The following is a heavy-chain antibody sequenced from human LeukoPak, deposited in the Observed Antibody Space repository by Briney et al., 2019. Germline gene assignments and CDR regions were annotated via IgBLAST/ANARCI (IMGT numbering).Heavy chain of an antibody. J-gene: IGHJ4*02. V-gene: IGHV3-7*04. Sequence: PGGSLRLSCAVSGFTFSSYWMGWVRQAPGKGLEWVANIKQGGSEKYYVDSVKGRFTISRDNAKNSLYLQMNSLRAEDTAVYYCARGLESYWGQGTLVTVSS. CDR1: GFTFSSYW. CDR3: ARGLESY. D-gene: IGHD1-1*01. CDR2: IKQGGSEK.